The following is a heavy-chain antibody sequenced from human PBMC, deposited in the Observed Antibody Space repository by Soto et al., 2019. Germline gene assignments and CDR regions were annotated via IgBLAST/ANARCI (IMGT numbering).Heavy chain of an antibody. D-gene: IGHD6-13*01. Sequence: GGSLRLSCAASGFTFSSYAMSWVRQAPGKGLEWVSAISGSGGSTYYADSVKGRFTISRDNSKNTLYLQMNSLRADDTAVYYSAKDIVQQLGGYFDYWGRGTLVTVSS. V-gene: IGHV3-23*01. CDR1: GFTFSSYA. J-gene: IGHJ4*02. CDR2: ISGSGGST. CDR3: AKDIVQQLGGYFDY.